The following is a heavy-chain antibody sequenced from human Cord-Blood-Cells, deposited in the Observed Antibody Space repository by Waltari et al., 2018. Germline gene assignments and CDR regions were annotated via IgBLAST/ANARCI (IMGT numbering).Heavy chain of an antibody. Sequence: EVQLVQSGAEVKKPGATVKISCKVSGYTFTDYYMHWVQQAPGQGLEWMGLFDPEDGETIYAEKFQGRVTITADTSTDTAYMELSSLRSEDTAVYYCATETSNLGYSYGNWFDPWGQGTLVTVSS. CDR3: ATETSNLGYSYGNWFDP. CDR1: GYTFTDYY. J-gene: IGHJ5*02. CDR2: FDPEDGET. V-gene: IGHV1-69-2*01. D-gene: IGHD5-18*01.